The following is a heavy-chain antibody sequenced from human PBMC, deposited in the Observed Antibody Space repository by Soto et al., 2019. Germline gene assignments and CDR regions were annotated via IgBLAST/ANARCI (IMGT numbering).Heavy chain of an antibody. CDR1: GGSISSGGYY. CDR3: ARDSDGITGTGRGDWFDP. J-gene: IGHJ5*02. V-gene: IGHV4-31*03. Sequence: QVQLQESGPGLVKPSQTLSLTCTVSGGSISSGGYYWSWIRQHPGKGLEWIGYIYYSGSTYYNPSLKSRVTIAVDTSKNQFSLKLSSVTAADTAVYYCARDSDGITGTGRGDWFDPWGQGTLVTVSS. CDR2: IYYSGST. D-gene: IGHD1-20*01.